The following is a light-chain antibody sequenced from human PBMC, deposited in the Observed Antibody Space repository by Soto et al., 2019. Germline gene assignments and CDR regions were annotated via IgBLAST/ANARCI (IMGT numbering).Light chain of an antibody. Sequence: DIQMTQSPSSVSASVGDRVTITCRATQTISNYVIWNQQKPGKAPYLLIYGTSSLQSGVPSRFSGSRSGTDFSLTISSLQPEDFATYYCQQSYTTPRTFGQGTKVEIK. CDR2: GTS. J-gene: IGKJ1*01. CDR1: QTISNY. V-gene: IGKV1-39*01. CDR3: QQSYTTPRT.